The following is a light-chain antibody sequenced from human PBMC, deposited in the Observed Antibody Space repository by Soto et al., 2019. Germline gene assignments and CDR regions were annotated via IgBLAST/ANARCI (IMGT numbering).Light chain of an antibody. Sequence: ATQGISSWLAWYQQKPGKAPKCLNYAASNLQGGVPSRFSLSGSGTHSTPTTIYVQPEEFATYYGQQDATYPWTFGQGTKVDIK. J-gene: IGKJ1*01. CDR1: QGISSW. CDR3: QQDATYPWT. CDR2: AAS. V-gene: IGKV1D-16*01.